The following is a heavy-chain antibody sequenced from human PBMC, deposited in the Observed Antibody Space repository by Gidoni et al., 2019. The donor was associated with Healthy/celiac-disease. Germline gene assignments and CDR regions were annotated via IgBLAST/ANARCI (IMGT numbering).Heavy chain of an antibody. Sequence: EVQLLESGGGLVQPGGSLRLSCAASGFTFSSYAMSWVRQAPGKGLEWVSAISGSGGSTYYADSVKGRFTISRDNSKNTLYLQRNSLRAEDTAVYYCAKLPERYGDYSDYWGQGTLVTVSS. CDR2: ISGSGGST. V-gene: IGHV3-23*01. CDR1: GFTFSSYA. J-gene: IGHJ4*02. CDR3: AKLPERYGDYSDY. D-gene: IGHD4-17*01.